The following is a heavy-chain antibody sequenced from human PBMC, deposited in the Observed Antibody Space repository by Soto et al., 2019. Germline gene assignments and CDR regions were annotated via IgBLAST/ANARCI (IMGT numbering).Heavy chain of an antibody. J-gene: IGHJ6*02. CDR2: IIPIPGIA. V-gene: IGHV1-69*02. CDR3: AIKHTASGMDV. CDR1: VGTFSSYT. D-gene: IGHD5-18*01. Sequence: QVQLVQSGAEVKKPGSSVKVSCKASVGTFSSYTISWVRQAPGQGLEWMGRIIPIPGIANYAQKFQGRVTITADKSTSTAYMELSSLRSEDTAVYYCAIKHTASGMDVWGQGTTVTVSS.